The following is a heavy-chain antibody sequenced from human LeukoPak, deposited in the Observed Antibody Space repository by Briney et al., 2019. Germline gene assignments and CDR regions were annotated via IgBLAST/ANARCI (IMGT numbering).Heavy chain of an antibody. CDR1: GYTFTSYG. D-gene: IGHD2-2*01. CDR3: ASLVAWYNWFDP. Sequence: ASVKVSCKASGYTFTSYGISWVRQAPGQGLEWMGWISAYNGNTNYAQKLQGRVTMTTDTSTSTAYMELRSLRSYDTAVYYCASLVAWYNWFDPWGQGTLVTVSS. CDR2: ISAYNGNT. V-gene: IGHV1-18*01. J-gene: IGHJ5*02.